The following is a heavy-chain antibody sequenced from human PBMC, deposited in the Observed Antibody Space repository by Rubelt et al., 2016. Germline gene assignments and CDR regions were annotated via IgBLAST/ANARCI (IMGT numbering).Heavy chain of an antibody. CDR2: INHSGST. J-gene: IGHJ4*02. Sequence: QVQLQQWGAGLLKPSETLSLTCAVYGGSFSGYYWSWIRQPPGKGLEWIGEINHSGSTIYNPSLTSRVTISGYTSKNQFYLKLSSMTAADTAVYYCARELGYCSGGSCYGGTFNYWGQGTLVTVSS. V-gene: IGHV4-34*01. CDR1: GGSFSGYY. CDR3: ARELGYCSGGSCYGGTFNY. D-gene: IGHD2-15*01.